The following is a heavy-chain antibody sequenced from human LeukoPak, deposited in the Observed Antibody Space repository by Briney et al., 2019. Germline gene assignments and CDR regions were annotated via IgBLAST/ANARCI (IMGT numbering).Heavy chain of an antibody. CDR2: IYHSGST. Sequence: SETVSLTGAVYGGSFSGFYWGWIRQPPGKGREGIGEIYHSGSTNYNPSLKSRVTISVDKSKNQFSLQLSSLTAADTAVYYCAKDSGWRTFDYWGQGTLVTVSS. J-gene: IGHJ4*02. D-gene: IGHD6-19*01. CDR1: GGSFSGFY. V-gene: IGHV4-34*01. CDR3: AKDSGWRTFDY.